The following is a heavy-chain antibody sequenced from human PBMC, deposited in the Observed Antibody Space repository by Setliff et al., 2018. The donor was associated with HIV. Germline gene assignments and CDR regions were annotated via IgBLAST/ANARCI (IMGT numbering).Heavy chain of an antibody. V-gene: IGHV1-2*02. D-gene: IGHD3-10*01. CDR3: ARGGYYTSGTWFDP. J-gene: IGHJ5*02. Sequence: VASVKVSCKTAGYTFTAYFLQWARLAPGQGLEWIGWISPNTGDTGIALKFQGRVTMTRDTSTSTTYLELDRLTYDDTAIYYCARGGYYTSGTWFDPWGQGTLVTVSS. CDR2: ISPNTGDT. CDR1: GYTFTAYF.